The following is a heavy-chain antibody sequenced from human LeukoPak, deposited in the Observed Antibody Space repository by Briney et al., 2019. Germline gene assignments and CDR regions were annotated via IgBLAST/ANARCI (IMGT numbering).Heavy chain of an antibody. CDR1: GFTFSSYA. J-gene: IGHJ4*02. CDR3: ARRIRVAVADLDY. Sequence: GGSLRLSCAASGFTFSSYAMSWVRQAPGKGLEWASAISGSGGSTYYADSVKGRFTISRDNSKNSLYLQMNSLRAEDTAVYYCARRIRVAVADLDYWGQGTLVTVSS. V-gene: IGHV3-23*01. D-gene: IGHD6-19*01. CDR2: ISGSGGST.